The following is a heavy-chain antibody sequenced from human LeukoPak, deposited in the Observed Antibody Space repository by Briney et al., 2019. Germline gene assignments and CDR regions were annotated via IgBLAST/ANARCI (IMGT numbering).Heavy chain of an antibody. J-gene: IGHJ3*02. CDR3: ARVQGRYDAFDI. D-gene: IGHD1-26*01. CDR2: ISSSGSTI. CDR1: GFTFSSYE. V-gene: IGHV3-48*03. Sequence: VGSLRLSCAASGFTFSSYEMNWVREAPGKGLEWGSYISSSGSTIYYADSVKGRFTISRDNAKTSLYLSMNSLRAEVTAVYYCARVQGRYDAFDIWGQGTMVTVSS.